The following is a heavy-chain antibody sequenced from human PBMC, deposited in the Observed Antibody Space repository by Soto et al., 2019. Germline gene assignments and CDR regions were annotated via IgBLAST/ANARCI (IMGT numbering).Heavy chain of an antibody. Sequence: SETLSLTCTVSGGSISSYYWSWIRQPPGKGLEWIGYIYYSGSTNYNPSLKSRVTISVDTSKNQFSLKLSSVTAADTAVYYCARVDDYGGYFDYWGQGTLVTVSS. CDR1: GGSISSYY. CDR3: ARVDDYGGYFDY. V-gene: IGHV4-59*01. D-gene: IGHD4-17*01. CDR2: IYYSGST. J-gene: IGHJ4*02.